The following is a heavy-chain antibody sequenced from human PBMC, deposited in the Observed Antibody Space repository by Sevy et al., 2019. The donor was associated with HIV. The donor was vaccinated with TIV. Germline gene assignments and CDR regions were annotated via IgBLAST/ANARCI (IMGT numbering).Heavy chain of an antibody. CDR1: GFTFSSYA. Sequence: GGSLRLSCSASGFTFSSYAMHWVRQAPGKGPEYVSAISSNGGSTYYADSVKGRFTISRDNSKNTLYLQMSSLRAEDTAVYYCVKGGVVAATGAFDIWGQGTMVTVSS. V-gene: IGHV3-64D*06. D-gene: IGHD2-15*01. CDR3: VKGGVVAATGAFDI. CDR2: ISSNGGST. J-gene: IGHJ3*02.